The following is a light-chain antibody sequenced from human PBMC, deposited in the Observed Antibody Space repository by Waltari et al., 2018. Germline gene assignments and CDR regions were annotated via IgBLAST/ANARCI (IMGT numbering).Light chain of an antibody. J-gene: IGLJ2*01. CDR2: DVD. V-gene: IGLV2-11*01. CDR1: SSDVGAYDY. Sequence: QSALTQPRSVSGSPGQSVTISCIGGSSDVGAYDYVSWYQQHPGKGPKLMIYDVDRRHSGVPDRFSGSKSGNTASLTISGLQAEDEGVYYCCSYAGSNTYVLFGGGTELTVL. CDR3: CSYAGSNTYVL.